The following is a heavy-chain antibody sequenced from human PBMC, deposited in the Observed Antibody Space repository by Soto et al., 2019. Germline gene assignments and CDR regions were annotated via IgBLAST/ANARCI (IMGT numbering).Heavy chain of an antibody. CDR1: GLTVSSNY. J-gene: IGHJ4*02. CDR3: AGLASRAVVTRDY. CDR2: IYSGGST. V-gene: IGHV3-66*01. Sequence: EVQLVESGGGLVQPGGSLRLSCAASGLTVSSNYMSWVHQAPGKGLEWVSAIYSGGSTYYADSVKGRFTISRDNSKNTLYLQMNSLRVEDTAVYYCAGLASRAVVTRDYWGQGTLVTVSS. D-gene: IGHD2-15*01.